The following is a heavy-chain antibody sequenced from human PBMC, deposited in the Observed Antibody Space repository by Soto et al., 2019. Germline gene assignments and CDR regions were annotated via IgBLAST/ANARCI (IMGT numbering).Heavy chain of an antibody. J-gene: IGHJ4*02. D-gene: IGHD6-19*01. CDR3: AKDPGSGWY. CDR1: GFTFSSYG. V-gene: IGHV3-30*18. Sequence: QVQLVESGGGVVQPGRSLRLSCAASGFTFSSYGMHWVRQAPGKGLEWVAVISYDGSNKYYADSVKGRFTISRDNSKNTLYLQMNSLRAEYTAVYYCAKDPGSGWYWGQGTLVTVSS. CDR2: ISYDGSNK.